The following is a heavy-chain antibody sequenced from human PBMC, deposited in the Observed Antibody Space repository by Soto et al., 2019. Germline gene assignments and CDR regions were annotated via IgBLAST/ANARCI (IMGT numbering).Heavy chain of an antibody. D-gene: IGHD5-18*01. CDR2: IIPIFGTA. CDR1: GGTFSSYA. Sequence: SVKVSCKASGGTFSSYAISWVRQAPGQGLEWMGGIIPIFGTANYAQKFQGRVTITADKSTSTVYMELSSLRSEDTAVYYCARDSRRGYSYGFLDYWGQGTLVTVSS. CDR3: ARDSRRGYSYGFLDY. V-gene: IGHV1-69*06. J-gene: IGHJ4*02.